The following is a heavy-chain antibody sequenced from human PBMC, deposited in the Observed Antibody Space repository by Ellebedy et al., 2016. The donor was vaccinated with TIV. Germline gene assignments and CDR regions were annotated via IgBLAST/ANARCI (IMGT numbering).Heavy chain of an antibody. Sequence: SQTLSLTCAISGDSVSSNSAAWNWIRQSPSRGLEWLGRTYYRSKWYNDYAVSVKGRITINPDSSKNQFSLHLQPVTPEDTAVYYCARGGYGDSNWFDPWGRGTLVTVSS. D-gene: IGHD4-17*01. V-gene: IGHV6-1*01. CDR1: GDSVSSNSAA. J-gene: IGHJ5*01. CDR2: TYYRSKWYN. CDR3: ARGGYGDSNWFDP.